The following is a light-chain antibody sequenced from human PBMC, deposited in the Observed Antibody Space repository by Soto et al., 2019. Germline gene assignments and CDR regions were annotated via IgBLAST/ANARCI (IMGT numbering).Light chain of an antibody. J-gene: IGKJ1*01. CDR1: QSVSSN. CDR3: QQRSDWPWT. V-gene: IGKV3-11*01. CDR2: GAS. Sequence: EIGMTQSPSTLSVSPGERATLSCRASQSVSSNLAWYQQKPGQAPRLLIYGASTRATGIPARFSGGGSGTDFTLTISSLEPEDFAVYYCQQRSDWPWTFGQGTKVDIK.